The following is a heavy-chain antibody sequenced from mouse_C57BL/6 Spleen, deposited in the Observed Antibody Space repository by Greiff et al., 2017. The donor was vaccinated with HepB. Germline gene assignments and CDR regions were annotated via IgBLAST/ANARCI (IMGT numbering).Heavy chain of an antibody. V-gene: IGHV1-66*01. J-gene: IGHJ4*01. CDR1: GYSFTSYY. Sequence: VKLMESGPELVKPGASVKISCKASGYSFTSYYIHWVKQRPGQGLEWIGWIYPGSGNTKYNEKFKGKATLTADTSSSTAYMQLSSLTSEDSAVYYCAREGGNYYAMDYWGQGTSVTVSS. CDR2: IYPGSGNT. D-gene: IGHD2-1*01. CDR3: AREGGNYYAMDY.